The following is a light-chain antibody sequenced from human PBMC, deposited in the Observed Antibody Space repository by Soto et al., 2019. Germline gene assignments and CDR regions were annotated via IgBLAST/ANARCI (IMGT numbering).Light chain of an antibody. CDR1: QSVSSY. CDR3: QQRSTWPPIT. CDR2: DAS. J-gene: IGKJ5*01. V-gene: IGKV3-11*01. Sequence: EIVMTQSPATLSLSPGERATLSCRASQSVSSYLACYQQKPGQAPRLLFYDASNRATGIPARFSGSWSGTEFTLTISSLEPEDFAVCYCQQRSTWPPITFGQGTRLEIK.